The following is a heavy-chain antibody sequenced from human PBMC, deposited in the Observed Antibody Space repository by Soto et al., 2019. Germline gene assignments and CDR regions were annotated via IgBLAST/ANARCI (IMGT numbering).Heavy chain of an antibody. CDR3: ARRIGGVTTGHWWCDP. J-gene: IGHJ5*02. CDR2: IYPGDSDT. CDR1: GYSFTSYW. D-gene: IGHD4-17*01. Sequence: GESLKISCNGSGYSFTSYWIGWVRQMPGKGLEWMGIIYPGDSDTRYSPSFQGQVTISADKSISTAYLQWSSLKASDTAMYYCARRIGGVTTGHWWCDPWGQGTLVTVSS. V-gene: IGHV5-51*01.